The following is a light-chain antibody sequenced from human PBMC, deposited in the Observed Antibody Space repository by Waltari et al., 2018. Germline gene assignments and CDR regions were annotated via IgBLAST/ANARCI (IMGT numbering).Light chain of an antibody. CDR1: SSDVGGYNY. J-gene: IGLJ1*01. CDR3: SSYTSSSTYV. CDR2: DVS. Sequence: QSALTQPASVSGSPGQSITISCTGTSSDVGGYNYVSSYQQHPGKAPKLMIYDVSKRPSGVSTRFSGAKSGTTASLTISGLQAEDEADYYCSSYTSSSTYVFGTGTKVTVL. V-gene: IGLV2-14*01.